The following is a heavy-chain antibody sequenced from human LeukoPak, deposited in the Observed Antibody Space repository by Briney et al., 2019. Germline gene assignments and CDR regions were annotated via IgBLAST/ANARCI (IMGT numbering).Heavy chain of an antibody. J-gene: IGHJ5*02. CDR1: GGSISSYY. CDR2: IYYSGST. V-gene: IGHV4-59*01. D-gene: IGHD6-19*01. CDR3: ARDRAVAGTFDP. Sequence: KASETLSLTCTVSGGSISSYYWSWIRQPPGKGLEWIGYIYYSGSTNYNPSLKSRVTISVDTSKNQFSLKLSSVTAADTAVYYCARDRAVAGTFDPWGQGTLVTVSS.